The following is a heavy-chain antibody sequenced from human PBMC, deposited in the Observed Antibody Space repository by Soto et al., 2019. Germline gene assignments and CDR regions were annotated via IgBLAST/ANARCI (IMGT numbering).Heavy chain of an antibody. Sequence: SVKVSCKASGGTFSSYAISWVRQAPGQGLEWMGGIIPIFGTANYAQKFQGRVTITADESTSTAYMELSSLRSEDTAVYYCAGKYRRNSYGYGPIDYWGQGTLVTVYS. J-gene: IGHJ4*02. CDR1: GGTFSSYA. CDR2: IIPIFGTA. V-gene: IGHV1-69*13. CDR3: AGKYRRNSYGYGPIDY. D-gene: IGHD5-18*01.